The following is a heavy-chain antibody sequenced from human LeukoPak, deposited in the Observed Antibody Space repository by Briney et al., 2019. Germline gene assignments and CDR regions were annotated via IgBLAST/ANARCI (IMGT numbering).Heavy chain of an antibody. D-gene: IGHD3-22*01. CDR2: IYYSGST. V-gene: IGHV4-59*12. J-gene: IGHJ4*02. CDR3: ARDSFHYDSSGYYDY. Sequence: SETLSLTCTVSGGSLSSYYWSWIRQPPGKGLEWIGYIYYSGSTNYNPSLKSRVTISVDTSKNQFSLKLSSVTAADTGVYYCARDSFHYDSSGYYDYWGQGTLVTVSS. CDR1: GGSLSSYY.